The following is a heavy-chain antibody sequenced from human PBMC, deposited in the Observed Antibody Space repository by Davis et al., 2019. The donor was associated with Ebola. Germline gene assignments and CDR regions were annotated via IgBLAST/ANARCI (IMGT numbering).Heavy chain of an antibody. Sequence: GESLKISCAASGFTFSSYWMNWVRQVPGKGLVWVSRIDSDGKTTNYADSVKGRFTISRDNAKNTLYLQMNSLRVEDTAVYYCVRDYGDYIYDYWGQGVLVTVSS. CDR1: GFTFSSYW. J-gene: IGHJ4*02. V-gene: IGHV3-74*01. D-gene: IGHD4-17*01. CDR2: IDSDGKTT. CDR3: VRDYGDYIYDY.